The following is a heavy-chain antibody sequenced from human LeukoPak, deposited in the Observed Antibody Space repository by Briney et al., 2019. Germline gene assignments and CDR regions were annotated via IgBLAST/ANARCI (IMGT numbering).Heavy chain of an antibody. CDR3: ARSMSAADY. CDR2: IWYDGSNQ. D-gene: IGHD6-13*01. V-gene: IGHV3-33*01. J-gene: IGHJ4*02. Sequence: PGGSLRLSCGASGFTFSSYGMQWVRQAPGKRLEWVAVIWYDGSNQYYADSVKGRFTVSRDNSKNTLYLQMNSLRAEDTAVYYCARSMSAADYWGQGTLVTVSS. CDR1: GFTFSSYG.